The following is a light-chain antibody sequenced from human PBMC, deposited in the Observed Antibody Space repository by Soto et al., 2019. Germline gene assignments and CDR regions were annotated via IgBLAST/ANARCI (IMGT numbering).Light chain of an antibody. J-gene: IGLJ2*01. V-gene: IGLV4-69*01. CDR1: SEYSNYA. CDR3: QTWDTDIRVV. Sequence: QTVVTQSPSASASLGASVKLTCTLNSEYSNYAIAWHQQQPEKGPRYLMKLNSDGSHSKGDGIPDRFSGSSSGAERYLTISSLQSEDEADYYCQTWDTDIRVVFGGGTKLTVL. CDR2: LNSDGSH.